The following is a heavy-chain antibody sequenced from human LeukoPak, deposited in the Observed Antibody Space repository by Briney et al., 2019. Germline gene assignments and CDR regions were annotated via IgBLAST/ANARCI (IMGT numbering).Heavy chain of an antibody. J-gene: IGHJ6*02. Sequence: ASVKVSCKASGYTFTSYGISWVRQAPGQGLEWMGWISAYNGNTNYAQKLQGRVTMTTDTSTSTAYMELRSLRSDDTAVYYCARDDCSSTSCYALIAYYYYGMDVWGQGTTVTVSS. CDR2: ISAYNGNT. V-gene: IGHV1-18*01. CDR3: ARDDCSSTSCYALIAYYYYGMDV. CDR1: GYTFTSYG. D-gene: IGHD2-2*01.